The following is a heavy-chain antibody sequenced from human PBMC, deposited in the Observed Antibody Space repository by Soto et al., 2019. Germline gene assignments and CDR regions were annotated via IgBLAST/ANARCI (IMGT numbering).Heavy chain of an antibody. CDR3: ASTLYGDNVYC. V-gene: IGHV1-8*01. J-gene: IGHJ1*01. D-gene: IGHD4-17*01. Sequence: QVQLVQSGAEVKKPGASVKVSCKASGYTFTSSDINWVRQATGQGLEWMGWMNPNRSNTGYAQKFQGRVTMTRHTSISTASMELNSLRSEDTAVYFCASTLYGDNVYCWGQGTLSSDSS. CDR1: GYTFTSSD. CDR2: MNPNRSNT.